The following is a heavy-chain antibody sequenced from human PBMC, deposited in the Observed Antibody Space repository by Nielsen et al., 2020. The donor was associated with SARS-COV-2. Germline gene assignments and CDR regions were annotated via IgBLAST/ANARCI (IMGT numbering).Heavy chain of an antibody. Sequence: GGSPRLSCAASGFTFSSYSMNWVRQAPGKGLEWVSSISSSSSYIYYADSVKGRFTISRDNAKNSLYLQMNSLRAEDTAVYYCARSGEGIVVVPAAMSVYMDVWGKGTTVTVSS. CDR2: ISSSSSYI. V-gene: IGHV3-21*01. CDR3: ARSGEGIVVVPAAMSVYMDV. J-gene: IGHJ6*03. D-gene: IGHD2-2*01. CDR1: GFTFSSYS.